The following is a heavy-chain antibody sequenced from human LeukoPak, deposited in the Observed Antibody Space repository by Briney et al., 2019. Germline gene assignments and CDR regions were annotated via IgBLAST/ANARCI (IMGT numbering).Heavy chain of an antibody. V-gene: IGHV1-2*02. D-gene: IGHD3-9*01. J-gene: IGHJ4*02. Sequence: VASVKVSCKASGYTFIGYYMHWVRQAPGQGLEWMGWINPKSGGTNEAQKFHDRVTMTRDTSIRTAYMEVSRLRSDDTAVYYCARSPDILTGENFDYWGQGTLVTVSS. CDR2: INPKSGGT. CDR3: ARSPDILTGENFDY. CDR1: GYTFIGYY.